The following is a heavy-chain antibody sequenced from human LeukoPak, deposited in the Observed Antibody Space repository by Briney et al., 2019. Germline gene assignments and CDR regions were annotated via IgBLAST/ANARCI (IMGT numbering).Heavy chain of an antibody. J-gene: IGHJ4*02. Sequence: PGGSLRLSCVASGFTFSSYAMHWVRQAPGQGLEWMGWINPNSGGTNYAQKFQGRVTMTRDTSISTAYMELSRLRSDDTAVYYCARVGMDDSGSYYIDYWGQGTLVTVSS. CDR2: INPNSGGT. D-gene: IGHD3-10*01. V-gene: IGHV1-2*02. CDR1: GFTFSSYA. CDR3: ARVGMDDSGSYYIDY.